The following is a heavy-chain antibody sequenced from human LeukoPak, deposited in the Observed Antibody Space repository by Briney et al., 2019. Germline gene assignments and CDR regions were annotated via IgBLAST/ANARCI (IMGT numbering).Heavy chain of an antibody. J-gene: IGHJ4*02. Sequence: GGSPRLSCAASGFTFSSYAMSWVRQAPGKGLEWVSAISGSGGSTYYADSVKGRFTISRDNSKNTLYLQMNSLRAEDTAVYYCAKAVRAAAGRNYFDYWGQGTLVTVSS. CDR2: ISGSGGST. V-gene: IGHV3-23*01. CDR1: GFTFSSYA. CDR3: AKAVRAAAGRNYFDY. D-gene: IGHD6-13*01.